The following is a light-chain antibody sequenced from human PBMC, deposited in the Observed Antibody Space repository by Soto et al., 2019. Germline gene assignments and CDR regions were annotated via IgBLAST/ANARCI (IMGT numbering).Light chain of an antibody. V-gene: IGKV3-11*01. CDR3: QQRSNWPPP. CDR1: QSVSTY. CDR2: DAS. Sequence: EIVLTQSPATLSLSPGERATLSFRASQSVSTYLAWYQQKPGQAPRLLIYDASKRATGIPARFSASGSGTDFTLTISSLEPEDFAVYYCQQRSNWPPPFGGGTKVEIK. J-gene: IGKJ4*01.